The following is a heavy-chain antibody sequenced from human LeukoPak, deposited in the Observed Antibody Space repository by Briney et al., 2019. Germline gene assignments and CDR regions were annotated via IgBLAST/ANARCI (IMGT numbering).Heavy chain of an antibody. CDR2: ISGSGGST. Sequence: GGSLRLSCAASGFTFSSYAMSWVRQAPGKGLEWVSAISGSGGSTYYADSVKGRFTISRDNSKNTLYLQMNSLRAEDTAVNYCAKGVAAAGTRLFDYWGQGTLVTASS. CDR1: GFTFSSYA. CDR3: AKGVAAAGTRLFDY. V-gene: IGHV3-23*01. D-gene: IGHD6-13*01. J-gene: IGHJ4*02.